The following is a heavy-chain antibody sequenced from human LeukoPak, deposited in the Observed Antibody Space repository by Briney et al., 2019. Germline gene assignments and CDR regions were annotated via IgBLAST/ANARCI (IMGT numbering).Heavy chain of an antibody. Sequence: SETLPLTCTVSGDSISSYYWSWIRQPPGKGLEWIGYIYYSGSTRNNPSLQSRVTISIDTSKNQISLKLSSVTAADTAVYYCARPLVNGYSYWYFDLWGRGTLVTVSS. CDR3: ARPLVNGYSYWYFDL. V-gene: IGHV4-59*01. D-gene: IGHD3-22*01. CDR2: IYYSGST. CDR1: GDSISSYY. J-gene: IGHJ2*01.